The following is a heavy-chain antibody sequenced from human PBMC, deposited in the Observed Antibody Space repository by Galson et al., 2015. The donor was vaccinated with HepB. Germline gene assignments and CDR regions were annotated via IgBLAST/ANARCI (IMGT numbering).Heavy chain of an antibody. V-gene: IGHV3-7*03. CDR1: GFTFSSYW. Sequence: SLRLSCAASGFTFSSYWMSWVRQAPGKGLEWVANIKQDGSEKYCVDSVKGRFTISRDNAKNSLYLQMNSLRAEDTAVYYCAKDPYDGGLRYFDWLLYFTADYWGQGTLVTVSS. CDR3: AKDPYDGGLRYFDWLLYFTADY. D-gene: IGHD3-9*01. J-gene: IGHJ4*02. CDR2: IKQDGSEK.